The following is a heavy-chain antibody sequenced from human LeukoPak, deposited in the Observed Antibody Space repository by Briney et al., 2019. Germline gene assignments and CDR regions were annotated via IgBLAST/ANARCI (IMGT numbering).Heavy chain of an antibody. J-gene: IGHJ4*02. Sequence: PSETLSLTCNVSGGSITSYYWNWIRQTPGKGLEWIGYIYYTGSTNSNPSLKSRLTISLDTSKNQFSLKLTSVTAADTAIYYGASSYFYDGNRYFDYWGQGALVTVSS. V-gene: IGHV4-59*08. D-gene: IGHD3-22*01. CDR3: ASSYFYDGNRYFDY. CDR1: GGSITSYY. CDR2: IYYTGST.